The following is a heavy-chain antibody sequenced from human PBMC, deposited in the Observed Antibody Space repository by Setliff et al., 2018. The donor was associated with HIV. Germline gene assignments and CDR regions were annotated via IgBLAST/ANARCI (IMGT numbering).Heavy chain of an antibody. CDR2: IYYDGRT. J-gene: IGHJ4*02. CDR3: ASTGKGFDY. V-gene: IGHV4-39*07. CDR1: GGSIRTGAYY. Sequence: SETLSLTCTVSGGSIRTGAYYWGWIRQPPGKGLEWIGSIYYDGRTFYKPSLKSRVTISVDTSKNQFSLKLSSVTAADTAVYYCASTGKGFDYWGPGTLVTVSS.